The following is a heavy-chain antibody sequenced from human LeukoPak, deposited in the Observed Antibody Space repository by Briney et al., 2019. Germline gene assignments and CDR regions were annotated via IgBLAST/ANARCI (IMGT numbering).Heavy chain of an antibody. CDR2: IHTSGST. V-gene: IGHV4-4*07. CDR1: GASISSYY. J-gene: IGHJ3*02. D-gene: IGHD3-22*01. Sequence: SETLSLTCTVSGASISSYYWSWIRQPAGKGLGWIGRIHTSGSTNYNPSLKSRVTMSVDTSKNQFSLKLSSVTAADTAVYYCARGGYYYDSSGYYAFHIWGQGTMVTVSS. CDR3: ARGGYYYDSSGYYAFHI.